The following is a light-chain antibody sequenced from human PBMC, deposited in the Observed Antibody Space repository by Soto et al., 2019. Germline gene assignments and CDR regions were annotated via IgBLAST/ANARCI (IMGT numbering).Light chain of an antibody. CDR2: END. V-gene: IGLV1-51*02. CDR3: GTWDNSLSGGV. J-gene: IGLJ2*01. Sequence: QSVLTQPPSVSAAPGQKVTISCSGSNSNLGSNHVSWYQHLPGTTPKIVIYENDKRPYGIPDRLSGSKSGTSATLDITGLQTGDEADDYCGTWDNSLSGGVFGGGTKRTAL. CDR1: NSNLGSNH.